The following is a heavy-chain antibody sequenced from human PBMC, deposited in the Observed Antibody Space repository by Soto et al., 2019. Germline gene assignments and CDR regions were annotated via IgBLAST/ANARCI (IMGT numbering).Heavy chain of an antibody. D-gene: IGHD6-13*01. Sequence: SVKVSCKSSGGTFSRHAINWVRQAPGQGLEWMGGIIPLFGTTNYAQKFKGRLTITADESTNTTYMELSSLKSEDAAVYYCARASIHGSSWYFWFDTWGQGTLVTVSS. J-gene: IGHJ5*02. CDR2: IIPLFGTT. V-gene: IGHV1-69*13. CDR3: ARASIHGSSWYFWFDT. CDR1: GGTFSRHA.